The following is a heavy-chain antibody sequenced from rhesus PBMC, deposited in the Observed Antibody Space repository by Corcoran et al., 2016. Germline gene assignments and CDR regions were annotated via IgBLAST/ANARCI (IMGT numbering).Heavy chain of an antibody. Sequence: QLQLQESGPGLVKPSEPLSLTCAVSGGSISSSYWRWIRQAPGKGLEWIGYIYGSGRSTNYIPTRMRRVTLSVATSNNQRSLKVSSVTASDTAVYYCASIRSDSACYHFEFWGQGALVTVSS. J-gene: IGHJ1*01. CDR1: GGSISSSY. CDR3: ASIRSDSACYHFEF. V-gene: IGHV4-169*02. D-gene: IGHD2-33*01. CDR2: IYGSGRST.